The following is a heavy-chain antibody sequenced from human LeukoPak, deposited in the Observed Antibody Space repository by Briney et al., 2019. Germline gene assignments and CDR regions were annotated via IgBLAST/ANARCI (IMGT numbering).Heavy chain of an antibody. V-gene: IGHV3-33*01. CDR3: AGGGYSSSWYPY. D-gene: IGHD6-13*01. J-gene: IGHJ4*02. CDR1: GFTFSSYG. Sequence: AESLSLSCAASGFTFSSYGRHWVRQAPGKGLEWVGDIWYDGSNKYYAASVKGRFTISRDHSKNTLYLQMNSLRAEDTAVYYCAGGGYSSSWYPYWGQGTLVTVSS. CDR2: IWYDGSNK.